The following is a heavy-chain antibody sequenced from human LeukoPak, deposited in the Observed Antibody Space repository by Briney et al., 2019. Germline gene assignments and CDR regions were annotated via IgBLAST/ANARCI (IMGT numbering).Heavy chain of an antibody. CDR1: GVSISSSNSY. J-gene: IGHJ5*02. Sequence: PSETLSLTCTVSGVSISSSNSYWGWIRQPPGKGLEWIGSIYYSGNAYYNACLKSQFSISIDTSKNQFSLRLTSVTAADTAVYYCARDRVVVAASFRFDPWGQGTLVTVSS. CDR3: ARDRVVVAASFRFDP. CDR2: IYYSGNA. D-gene: IGHD2-15*01. V-gene: IGHV4-39*02.